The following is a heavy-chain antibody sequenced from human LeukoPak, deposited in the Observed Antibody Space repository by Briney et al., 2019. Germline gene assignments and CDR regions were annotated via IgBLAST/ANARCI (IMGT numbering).Heavy chain of an antibody. CDR2: IIGDGGNT. Sequence: GGSLRLSCAASGFTFDDYAMHWVRQAPGKGLEWVSLIIGDGGNTYYADSVKGRFTISRDNSKNSLYLQMNSLRTEDTALYYCAKDMPPHYYYGSGSRPPRYYYYGMDVWGQGTSVTVSS. CDR3: AKDMPPHYYYGSGSRPPRYYYYGMDV. J-gene: IGHJ6*02. V-gene: IGHV3-43*02. D-gene: IGHD3-10*01. CDR1: GFTFDDYA.